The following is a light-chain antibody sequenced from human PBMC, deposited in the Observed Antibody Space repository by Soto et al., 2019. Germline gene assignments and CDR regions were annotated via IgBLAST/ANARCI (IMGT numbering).Light chain of an antibody. Sequence: QSVLTHPPSASGTPGQRVTISCSGSSSNIGRNTVNWYQQLPGTAPKLLIYNNNQRPSGVPDRFSGSKSGTSASLAISGLQSEDEADYYCATWDDSLSGWVFGGGTKVTVL. CDR3: ATWDDSLSGWV. J-gene: IGLJ3*02. V-gene: IGLV1-44*01. CDR1: SSNIGRNT. CDR2: NNN.